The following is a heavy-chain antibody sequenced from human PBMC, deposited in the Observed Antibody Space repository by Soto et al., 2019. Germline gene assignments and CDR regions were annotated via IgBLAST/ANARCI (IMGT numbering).Heavy chain of an antibody. Sequence: SETLSLTCAVYGGSFSGYYWSWIRQPPGKGLEWIGEINHSGSTNYNPSLKSRVTISVDTSKNQFSLKLSSVTAADTAVYYCAISGTASALTYSLPRRHATPVTVSS. CDR2: INHSGST. J-gene: IGHJ5*02. CDR1: GGSFSGYY. CDR3: AISGTASALTYSLP. V-gene: IGHV4-34*01. D-gene: IGHD1-20*01.